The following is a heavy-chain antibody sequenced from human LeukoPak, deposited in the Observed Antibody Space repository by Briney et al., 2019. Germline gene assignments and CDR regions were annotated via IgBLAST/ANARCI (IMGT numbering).Heavy chain of an antibody. CDR1: GYTFTGYY. J-gene: IGHJ4*02. D-gene: IGHD3-10*01. Sequence: ASVTVSCKASGYTFTGYYIHWVRQAPGQGLEWMGWINLNSGDTSYAQKFQGRVTMTRDTSISTAYMELSRLKSDDTAVYYCARGTYMVRGVSPFDYWGQGTLVTVSS. CDR3: ARGTYMVRGVSPFDY. CDR2: INLNSGDT. V-gene: IGHV1-2*02.